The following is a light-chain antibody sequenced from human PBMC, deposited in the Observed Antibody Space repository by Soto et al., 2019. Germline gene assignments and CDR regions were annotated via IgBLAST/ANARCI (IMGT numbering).Light chain of an antibody. CDR3: QQLNSYPRP. CDR2: KAS. V-gene: IGKV1-5*03. CDR1: QTISSW. Sequence: DIQMTQSPSTLSGSVGDRVTITCRASQTISSWLAWYQQKPGKAPKLLIYKASTLKSGVPSRFSGSGSGTEFTLTISSLQPEDFATYYCQQLNSYPRPFGQGTKVDI. J-gene: IGKJ1*01.